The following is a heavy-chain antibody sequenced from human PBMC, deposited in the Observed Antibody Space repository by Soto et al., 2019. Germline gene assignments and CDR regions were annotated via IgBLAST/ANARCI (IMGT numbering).Heavy chain of an antibody. CDR1: GFTFSSYS. Sequence: RGSLRLSCAASGFTFSSYSMNWVRQAPGKGLEWVSSISSSSSYIYYADSVKGRFTISRDNAKNSLYLQMNSLRAEDTAVYYCARDGGWVDYDILTGHLYWGQGTLVIVSS. V-gene: IGHV3-21*01. CDR2: ISSSSSYI. J-gene: IGHJ4*02. D-gene: IGHD3-9*01. CDR3: ARDGGWVDYDILTGHLY.